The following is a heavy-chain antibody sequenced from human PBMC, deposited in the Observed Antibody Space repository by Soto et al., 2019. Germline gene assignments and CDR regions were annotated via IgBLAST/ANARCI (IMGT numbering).Heavy chain of an antibody. CDR2: ISASGGLK. V-gene: IGHV3-23*01. J-gene: IGHJ5*02. CDR1: GFTFTNYA. Sequence: GGSLRLSCAASGFTFTNYAMTWVRQTPGKGLEWVSGISASGGLKYYADSVRGRFTVSRDNSKNIPYLQMDNLRDEDTALYYCAREVGAPSGWLDPWGQGTRVTVSS. D-gene: IGHD1-26*01. CDR3: AREVGAPSGWLDP.